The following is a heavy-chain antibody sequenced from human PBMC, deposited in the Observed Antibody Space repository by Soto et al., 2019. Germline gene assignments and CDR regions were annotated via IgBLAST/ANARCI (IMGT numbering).Heavy chain of an antibody. CDR1: GYTFTSYY. V-gene: IGHV1-46*03. J-gene: IGHJ6*03. CDR3: ARGVGGFLEWLSQDYYYYMDV. Sequence: ASVKVSCKASGYTFTSYYMHWVRQAPGQGLEWMGIINPSGGSTSYAQKFQGRVTMTRDTSTSTVYMELSSLRSEDTAVYYCARGVGGFLEWLSQDYYYYMDVWGQGTLVTVSS. D-gene: IGHD3-3*01. CDR2: INPSGGST.